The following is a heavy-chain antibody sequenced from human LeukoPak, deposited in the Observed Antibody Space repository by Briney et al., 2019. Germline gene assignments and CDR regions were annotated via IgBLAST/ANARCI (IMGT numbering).Heavy chain of an antibody. CDR1: GFTFNSYG. D-gene: IGHD5-12*01. J-gene: IGHJ4*02. CDR2: IWYDGSNK. Sequence: GRSLRLSCAASGFTFNSYGFHWVRQAPGKGLEWVAAIWYDGSNKYYADSVKGRFTISRDNSKNTVSLQMSSLRAEDTAVYYCVRAYSGFSSRGFDYWGQGTLVSVSS. CDR3: VRAYSGFSSRGFDY. V-gene: IGHV3-33*01.